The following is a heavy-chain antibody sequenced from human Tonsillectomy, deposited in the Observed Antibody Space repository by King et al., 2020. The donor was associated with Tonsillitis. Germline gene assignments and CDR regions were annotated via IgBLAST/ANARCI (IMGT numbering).Heavy chain of an antibody. D-gene: IGHD3-10*01. CDR3: TTDRYYDFDY. J-gene: IGHJ4*02. Sequence: VQLVESGGGLVKPGGSLGLSCASSGLILINAWLRWARQAQGKGLEWVGGFTSKTAGATPDYAAPVKGRFTIARDDSKNTLYLQMNSLKTEDTAVYYCTTDRYYDFDYWGQGTLVTVSS. V-gene: IGHV3-15*01. CDR1: GLILINAW. CDR2: FTSKTAGATP.